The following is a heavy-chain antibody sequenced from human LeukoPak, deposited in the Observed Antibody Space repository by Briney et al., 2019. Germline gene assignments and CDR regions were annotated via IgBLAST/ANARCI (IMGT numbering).Heavy chain of an antibody. V-gene: IGHV5-51*01. CDR2: IYPGDSDT. Sequence: GESLKISCKGSGYSFTSYWIGWVRQMPGKGLEWMGIIYPGDSDTRYSPSFQGQVTISADKSISTAYLQWSSLKASDTAMYYCATTGDCSGGSCPDGPYYFDYWGQGTLVTVSS. D-gene: IGHD2-15*01. CDR3: ATTGDCSGGSCPDGPYYFDY. J-gene: IGHJ4*02. CDR1: GYSFTSYW.